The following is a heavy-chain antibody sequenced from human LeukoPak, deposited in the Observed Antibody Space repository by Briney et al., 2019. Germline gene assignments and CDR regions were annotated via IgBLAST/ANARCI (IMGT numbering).Heavy chain of an antibody. V-gene: IGHV1-46*01. CDR3: ARCGEPSYDILTGYSRFDY. D-gene: IGHD3-9*01. CDR1: GYTFTSYY. CDR2: INPSGGTT. Sequence: ASVKVSCKASGYTFTSYYMHWVRQAPGQGLEWMGIINPSGGTTSYAQKFQGRVTMTRDTSMSTVYMELSSLRSEDTAVYYCARCGEPSYDILTGYSRFDYWGQGTLVTVSS. J-gene: IGHJ4*02.